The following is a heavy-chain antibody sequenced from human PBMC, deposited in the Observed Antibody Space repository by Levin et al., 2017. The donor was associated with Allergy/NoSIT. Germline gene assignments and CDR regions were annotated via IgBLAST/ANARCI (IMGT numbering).Heavy chain of an antibody. D-gene: IGHD6-19*01. Sequence: LSLTCAASGFTFSTSGMHWVRQAPGKGLEWVAVISYDGSNKYYADSVKGRFTISRDNSKNTLYLQMNSLRAEDTAVYYCAKAVAGIVHYFDYWGQGTLVTVSS. V-gene: IGHV3-30*18. J-gene: IGHJ4*02. CDR3: AKAVAGIVHYFDY. CDR1: GFTFSTSG. CDR2: ISYDGSNK.